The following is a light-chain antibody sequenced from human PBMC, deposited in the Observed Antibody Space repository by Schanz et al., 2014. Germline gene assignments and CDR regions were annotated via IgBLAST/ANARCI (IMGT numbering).Light chain of an antibody. V-gene: IGKV3D-20*02. Sequence: ETVLTQSPGALSLSPGERATLSCRASQSVISSYLAWYQQKPGQAPRLLIYDASTRATAIPDRFSGSGSGTDFTLTISSLQPDDFATYYCQQRSNWPLTFGGGTKVEIK. CDR3: QQRSNWPLT. CDR2: DAS. J-gene: IGKJ4*01. CDR1: QSVISSY.